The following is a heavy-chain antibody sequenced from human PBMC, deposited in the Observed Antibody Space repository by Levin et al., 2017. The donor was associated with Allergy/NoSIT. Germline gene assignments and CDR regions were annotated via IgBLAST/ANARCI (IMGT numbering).Heavy chain of an antibody. CDR3: ATLGVVTAMRSHYDGWFDP. CDR2: IYYSGST. CDR1: GGSISSGGYY. J-gene: IGHJ5*02. D-gene: IGHD2-21*02. Sequence: PSETLSLTCTVSGGSISSGGYYWSWIRQHPGKGLEWIGYIYYSGSTYYNPSLKSRVTISVDTSKNQFSLKLSSVTAADTAVYYCATLGVVTAMRSHYDGWFDPWGQGTLVTVSS. V-gene: IGHV4-31*03.